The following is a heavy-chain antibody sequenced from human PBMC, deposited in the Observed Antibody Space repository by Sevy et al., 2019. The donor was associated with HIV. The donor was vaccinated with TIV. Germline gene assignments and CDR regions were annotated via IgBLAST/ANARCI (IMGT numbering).Heavy chain of an antibody. V-gene: IGHV4-34*01. CDR1: GGSFSGYY. D-gene: IGHD2-15*01. J-gene: IGHJ6*02. Sequence: SETLSLTCAVYGGSFSGYYWSWIRQPPGKGLEWIGEINHSGSTNYNPSLKSRVTISVDTSKNQFSLKLSSVTAADTAVYYCARGLTDLVVVVAATDYYYGMDVWGQGTTVTVSS. CDR3: ARGLTDLVVVVAATDYYYGMDV. CDR2: INHSGST.